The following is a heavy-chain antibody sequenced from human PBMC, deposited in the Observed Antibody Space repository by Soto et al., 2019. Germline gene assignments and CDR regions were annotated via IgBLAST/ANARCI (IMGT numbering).Heavy chain of an antibody. D-gene: IGHD4-17*01. CDR2: ISSSSSTI. J-gene: IGHJ6*03. V-gene: IGHV3-48*01. CDR3: ARETVNTGDYYYYMDV. CDR1: GFTFSSYS. Sequence: GGSLRLSCAASGFTFSSYSMNWVRQAPGKGLEWVSYISSSSSTIYYADSVKGRFTISRDNAKNSLYLQMNSLRAEDTAVYYCARETVNTGDYYYYMDVWGKGTTVTVSS.